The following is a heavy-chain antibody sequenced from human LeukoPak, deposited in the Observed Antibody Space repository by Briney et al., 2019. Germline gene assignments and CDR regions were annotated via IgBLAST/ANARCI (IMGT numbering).Heavy chain of an antibody. CDR1: GFTFSSYS. J-gene: IGHJ6*04. D-gene: IGHD3-10*02. CDR3: AELGITMIGGV. Sequence: GGSLRLSCAASGFTFSSYSMDWVRQAPGKGLEGVSYISSSGSTIYYADSVKGRFTISRDNAKNSLYLQMNSLRAEDTAVYYCAELGITMIGGVWGKGTTVTISS. CDR2: ISSSGSTI. V-gene: IGHV3-48*04.